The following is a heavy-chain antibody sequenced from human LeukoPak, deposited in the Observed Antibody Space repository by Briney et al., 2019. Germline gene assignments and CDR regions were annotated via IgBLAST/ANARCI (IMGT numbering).Heavy chain of an antibody. CDR3: ARDTPSSIAVLFDY. CDR2: ISSSSSYI. Sequence: GSLRLSCAASGFTFSSYSMNWVRQAPGKGLEWASSISSSSSYIYYADSVKGRFTISRDNAKNSLYLQMNSLRAEDTAVYYCARDTPSSIAVLFDYWGQGTLVTVSS. D-gene: IGHD6-6*01. J-gene: IGHJ4*02. CDR1: GFTFSSYS. V-gene: IGHV3-21*01.